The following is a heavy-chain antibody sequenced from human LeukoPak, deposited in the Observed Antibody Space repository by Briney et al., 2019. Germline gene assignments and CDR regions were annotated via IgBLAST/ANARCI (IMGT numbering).Heavy chain of an antibody. V-gene: IGHV1-18*01. CDR2: ISAYNGNT. J-gene: IGHJ5*02. CDR3: ATAGPKDYYGSGSYPNWFDP. CDR1: GYTFTSYG. Sequence: ASVKVSCKASGYTFTSYGISWVRQAPGQGLEWMGWISAYNGNTNYAQKFQGRVTMTRNTSISTAYMELSSLRSEDTAVYYCATAGPKDYYGSGSYPNWFDPWGQGTLVTVPA. D-gene: IGHD3-10*01.